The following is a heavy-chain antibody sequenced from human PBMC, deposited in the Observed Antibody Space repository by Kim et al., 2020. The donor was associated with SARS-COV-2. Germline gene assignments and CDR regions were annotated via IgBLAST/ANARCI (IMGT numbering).Heavy chain of an antibody. D-gene: IGHD3-3*01. CDR3: ASGFYYFDY. Sequence: GSTNDTPSLKSRVTISVDTSKNQFSLKLSSVTAADTAVYYCASGFYYFDYWGQGTLVTVSS. J-gene: IGHJ4*02. V-gene: IGHV4-4*09. CDR2: GST.